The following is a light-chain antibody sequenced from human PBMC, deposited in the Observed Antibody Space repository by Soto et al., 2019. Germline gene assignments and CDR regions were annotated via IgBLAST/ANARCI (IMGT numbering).Light chain of an antibody. CDR2: HNT. Sequence: QSVLTQPPSVFGAPGQRVTISCTGSSSNIGAGYDVNWYQQLPGTAPKLLVFHNTNRPSGVPDRFSGSKSGTSASLAITGLQADDEADYYCQSYDSSLSGAYVFGPGTKPTVL. V-gene: IGLV1-40*01. CDR3: QSYDSSLSGAYV. CDR1: SSNIGAGYD. J-gene: IGLJ1*01.